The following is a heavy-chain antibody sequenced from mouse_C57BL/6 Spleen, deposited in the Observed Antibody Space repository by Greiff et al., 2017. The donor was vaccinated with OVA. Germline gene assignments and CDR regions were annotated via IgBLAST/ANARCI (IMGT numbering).Heavy chain of an antibody. CDR2: IYPGSGST. CDR1: GYTFTSYW. Sequence: VQLQQPGAELVKPGASVKMSCKASGYTFTSYWITWVKQRPGQGLEWIGDIYPGSGSTNYNEKFKSKATLTVDTSSSTAYMQLSSLTSEDSAVYYCAREGYYGSRVMDYWGQGTSVTVSS. CDR3: AREGYYGSRVMDY. J-gene: IGHJ4*01. V-gene: IGHV1-55*01. D-gene: IGHD1-1*01.